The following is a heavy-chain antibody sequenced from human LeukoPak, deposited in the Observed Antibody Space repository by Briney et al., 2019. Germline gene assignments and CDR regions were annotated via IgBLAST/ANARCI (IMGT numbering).Heavy chain of an antibody. CDR3: ARTRYYYNSRSYGAPYYFDY. CDR2: IYYSGST. V-gene: IGHV4-59*08. J-gene: IGHJ4*02. Sequence: SETLSLTCTVSGASISNYYWTWVRQPPGKGLEWIGYIYYSGSTNYRPSLKSRVTISVDTSKNQVSLKLSSVTAADTAVYYCARTRYYYNSRSYGAPYYFDYWGQGTLVTVSS. D-gene: IGHD3-10*01. CDR1: GASISNYY.